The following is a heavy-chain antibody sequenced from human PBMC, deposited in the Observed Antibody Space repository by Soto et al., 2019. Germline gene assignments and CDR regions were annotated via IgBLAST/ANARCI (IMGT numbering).Heavy chain of an antibody. CDR3: ANGECSGCDCFDY. V-gene: IGHV3-21*01. Sequence: EVQLVESGGGLVKPGGSLRLSCAASGFTFSSYSMNWVRQAPGKGLEWVSSISSSSSYIYYADSVKGRFTISRDNAKNPMHLQMNSLRAEDTAVYYCANGECSGCDCFDYWGQGTLVTVSS. J-gene: IGHJ4*02. CDR2: ISSSSSYI. D-gene: IGHD5-12*01. CDR1: GFTFSSYS.